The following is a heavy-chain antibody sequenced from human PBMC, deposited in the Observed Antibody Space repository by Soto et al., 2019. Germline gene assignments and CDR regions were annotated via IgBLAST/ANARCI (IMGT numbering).Heavy chain of an antibody. Sequence: PSETLSLTCTVSGGSISSSSYYWGWIRQPPGKGLEWIGSIYYSGSTYYNPSLKSRVTISVDTSKNQFSLKLSSVTAADTAVYYCIEYSSRHGYWGQGTLVTFSS. CDR2: IYYSGST. V-gene: IGHV4-39*01. D-gene: IGHD6-6*01. CDR1: GGSISSSSYY. CDR3: IEYSSRHGY. J-gene: IGHJ4*02.